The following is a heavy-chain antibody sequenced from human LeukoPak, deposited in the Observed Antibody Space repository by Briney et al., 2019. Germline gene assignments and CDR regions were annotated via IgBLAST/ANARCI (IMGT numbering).Heavy chain of an antibody. CDR2: IYHGGNT. J-gene: IGHJ6*03. D-gene: IGHD2-15*01. V-gene: IGHV4-39*06. CDR1: GGSIITNSYY. Sequence: SETLSLTCTVSGGSIITNSYYWGWICQPPGKGLEWIGSIYHGGNTFYNPSLKSRVTISVDTSKNQFPLKLSSVTAADTAAYYCARVGGGYYYYYMDVWGKGTTVTISS. CDR3: ARVGGGYYYYYMDV.